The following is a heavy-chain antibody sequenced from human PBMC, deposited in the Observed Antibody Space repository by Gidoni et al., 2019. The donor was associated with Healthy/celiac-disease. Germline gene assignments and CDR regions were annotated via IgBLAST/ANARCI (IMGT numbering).Heavy chain of an antibody. CDR3: AREWGVVVLGIHDAFDI. J-gene: IGHJ3*02. V-gene: IGHV3-48*02. D-gene: IGHD3-22*01. CDR2: ISSSSSTI. CDR1: GFTFSSYS. Sequence: EVQLVESGGGLVQPGGSLRLSCAASGFTFSSYSMNWVRQAPGKGLEWVSYISSSSSTIYYADSVKGRFTISRDNAKNSLYLQMNSLRDEDTAVYYCAREWGVVVLGIHDAFDIWGQGTMVTVSS.